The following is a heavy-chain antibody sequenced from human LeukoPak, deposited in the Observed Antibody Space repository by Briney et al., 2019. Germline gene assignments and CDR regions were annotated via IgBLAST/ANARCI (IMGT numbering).Heavy chain of an antibody. D-gene: IGHD1-1*01. Sequence: GGSLRLSCAASGFTFTSYAMSSIRQAPGKGLEWVSAISGGGEDTYYPDSVKGRFTISRDNSKNTLYLQMNSLRAEDTAIYYCAKPRAMTTGVGRYFDLWGRGTLVTVSS. V-gene: IGHV3-23*01. J-gene: IGHJ2*01. CDR2: ISGGGEDT. CDR3: AKPRAMTTGVGRYFDL. CDR1: GFTFTSYA.